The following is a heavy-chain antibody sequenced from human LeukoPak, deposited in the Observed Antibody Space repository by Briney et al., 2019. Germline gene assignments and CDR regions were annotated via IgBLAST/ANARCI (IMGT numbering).Heavy chain of an antibody. D-gene: IGHD6-13*01. CDR2: FDPEDGET. CDR3: ATGYSSSWDVSNCYFDY. J-gene: IGHJ4*02. CDR1: GYTLTELS. Sequence: ASVKVSCKVSGYTLTELSMHWVRQAPGKGLEWMGGFDPEDGETIYAQKFQGRVTMTEDTSTGTAYMELSSLRSEDTAVYYCATGYSSSWDVSNCYFDYWGQGTLVTVSS. V-gene: IGHV1-24*01.